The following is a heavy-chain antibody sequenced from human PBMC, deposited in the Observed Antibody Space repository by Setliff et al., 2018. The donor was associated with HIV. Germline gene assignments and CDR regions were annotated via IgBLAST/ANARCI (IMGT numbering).Heavy chain of an antibody. Sequence: SETLSPTCTISGGSFGVYRWSWIRQSAGRGLEWIGRIDSRGTTDYKPSLKGRVAISVDTSRNQFSLRVTSVTAADTAVYFCARDRHSSGLGSYGPWGPGILVTVSS. CDR1: GGSFGVYR. D-gene: IGHD3-10*01. CDR2: IDSRGTT. V-gene: IGHV4-4*07. J-gene: IGHJ5*02. CDR3: ARDRHSSGLGSYGP.